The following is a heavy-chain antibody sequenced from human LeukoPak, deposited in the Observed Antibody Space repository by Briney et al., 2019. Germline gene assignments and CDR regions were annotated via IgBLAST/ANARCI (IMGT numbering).Heavy chain of an antibody. CDR1: GGTFSSYA. Sequence: ASVKVSCKASGGTFSSYAISWVRQAPGQGLEWMGGIIPIFGTANYAQKFQGRVTITADESTSTAYMELSSLRSEDTAVYYCARDPPANYYCSGSYYRNWFDPWGQGTLVTVSS. V-gene: IGHV1-69*13. CDR3: ARDPPANYYCSGSYYRNWFDP. CDR2: IIPIFGTA. J-gene: IGHJ5*02. D-gene: IGHD3-10*01.